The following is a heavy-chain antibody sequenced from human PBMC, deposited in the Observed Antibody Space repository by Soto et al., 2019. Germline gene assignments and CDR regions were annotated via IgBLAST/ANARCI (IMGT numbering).Heavy chain of an antibody. D-gene: IGHD2-2*01. CDR1: GFTFSTYG. CDR3: AKDVAQTIYCSTTSCPPKPDYYFYYGMDV. V-gene: IGHV3-30*18. J-gene: IGHJ6*02. Sequence: PGGSLRLFCAASGFTFSTYGMHWVRQAPGKGLEWVAVISYDGSNKYYADSVKGRFTISRDNSKNTLYLQMNSLRAEDTAVYYCAKDVAQTIYCSTTSCPPKPDYYFYYGMDVWGQGTTVTVSS. CDR2: ISYDGSNK.